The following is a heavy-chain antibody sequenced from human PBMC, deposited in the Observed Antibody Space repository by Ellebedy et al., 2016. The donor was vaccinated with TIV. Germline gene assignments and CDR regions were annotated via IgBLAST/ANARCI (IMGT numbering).Heavy chain of an antibody. D-gene: IGHD3-22*01. CDR3: ARSGDYSNFEY. CDR1: GFTFSDYY. CDR2: ISSSGSYT. V-gene: IGHV3-11*06. Sequence: GESLKISCAASGFTFSDYYMSWLRQSPGKGLEWLSYISSSGSYTNYAVSVKGRFTISRDNTKNSVYLQMNSLRAEDTAVYYCARSGDYSNFEYWGQGTLVTVSS. J-gene: IGHJ4*02.